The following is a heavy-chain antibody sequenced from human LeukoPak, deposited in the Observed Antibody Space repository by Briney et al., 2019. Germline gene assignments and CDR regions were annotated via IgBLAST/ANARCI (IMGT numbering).Heavy chain of an antibody. CDR3: ARSRGSSGSYPFDY. CDR1: GFAFISYS. D-gene: IGHD1-26*01. CDR2: ISSSSSTI. V-gene: IGHV3-48*01. J-gene: IGHJ4*02. Sequence: GGSLRLSCAASGFAFISYSMNWVGQAPGKGLEGGSYISSSSSTIYYAGSVKGRFTISRDNAKNSLFLQMNSLRAEDTAVYYCARSRGSSGSYPFDYWGQGTLVTVSS.